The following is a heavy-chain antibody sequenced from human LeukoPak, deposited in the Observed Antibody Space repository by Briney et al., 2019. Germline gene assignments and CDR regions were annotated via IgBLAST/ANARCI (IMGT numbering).Heavy chain of an antibody. J-gene: IGHJ3*02. D-gene: IGHD3-22*01. CDR1: GFTFSSYS. V-gene: IGHV3-21*01. Sequence: GGSLRLSCAASGFTFSSYSMNWVRQAPGKGLEWVSSISSSSSYIYYADSVKGRFTISRDNAKNSLYLQMNSLRAEDTAVYYCARDEAFTMIVVVTKSPHAFDIWGQGTMVTVSS. CDR2: ISSSSSYI. CDR3: ARDEAFTMIVVVTKSPHAFDI.